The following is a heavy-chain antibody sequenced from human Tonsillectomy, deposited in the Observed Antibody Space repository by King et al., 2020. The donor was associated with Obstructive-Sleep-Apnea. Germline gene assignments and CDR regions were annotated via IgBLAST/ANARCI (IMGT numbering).Heavy chain of an antibody. CDR3: AKEPVDTAMVRTFYYGLDV. Sequence: VQLVESGGGVVQPGRSLRLSCAASGFTFSNFGMHWVRQAPGKGLEWVAFVRYDGNNKYYADSVKGRLTLSRDNSKNTLYLQMNSLRAEDTAVYYCAKEPVDTAMVRTFYYGLDVWGQGTTVTVSS. CDR1: GFTFSNFG. J-gene: IGHJ6*02. CDR2: VRYDGNNK. D-gene: IGHD5-18*01. V-gene: IGHV3-30*02.